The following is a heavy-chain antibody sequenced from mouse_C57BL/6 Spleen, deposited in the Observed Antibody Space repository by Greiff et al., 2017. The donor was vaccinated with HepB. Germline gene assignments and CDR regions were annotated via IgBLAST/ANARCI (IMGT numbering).Heavy chain of an antibody. J-gene: IGHJ4*01. D-gene: IGHD1-1*01. CDR3: ARKHYGYAMDY. Sequence: DVMLVESGGGLVKPGGSLKLSCAASGFTFSDYGMHWVRQAPEKGLEWVAYISSGSSTIYYADTVKGRFTISRDNAKNTLFLQMTSLRSEDTAMYYCARKHYGYAMDYWGQGTSVTVSS. V-gene: IGHV5-17*01. CDR1: GFTFSDYG. CDR2: ISSGSSTI.